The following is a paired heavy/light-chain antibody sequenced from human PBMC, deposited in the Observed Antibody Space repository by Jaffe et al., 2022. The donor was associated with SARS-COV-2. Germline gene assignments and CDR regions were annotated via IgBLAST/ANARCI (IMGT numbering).Heavy chain of an antibody. V-gene: IGHV4-59*11. D-gene: IGHD2-8*02. CDR2: VHSSGSS. J-gene: IGHJ4*02. CDR1: GASISPHY. Sequence: QVQLQESGPGLVKPSETLSLTCTVSGASISPHYWSWIRQPPGKRLEWIGYVHSSGSSHFNPSLGSRVTISLDTSKNQISLNLNSVTAADTAIYYCARGSTGQYYWGQGSLVTVSS. CDR3: ARGSTGQYY.
Light chain of an antibody. J-gene: IGKJ3*01. Sequence: EIVLTQSPGTLSLSPGERATLSCRASQSISSSFFDWYQQRPGQAPRLLIYSTSTRATGVPDRFSGSGSGTDFTLTISRLEPEDSAVYYCQQYSTLPSTFGPGTKVEIK. CDR1: QSISSSF. CDR2: STS. V-gene: IGKV3-20*01. CDR3: QQYSTLPST.